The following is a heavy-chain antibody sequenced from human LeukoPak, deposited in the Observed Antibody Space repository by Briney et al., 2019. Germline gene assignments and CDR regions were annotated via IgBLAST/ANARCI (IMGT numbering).Heavy chain of an antibody. CDR1: GGSISPYF. Sequence: PSETLSLTCTVSGGSISPYFWSWIRQPPGKGLEWIGYVSYSGSTNYNSSLQSRVTISVDTSKLQFSLNLSSVTAADTAVYYCAGNYYDSSGTIDYWGQGTLVTVSS. D-gene: IGHD3-22*01. J-gene: IGHJ4*02. CDR2: VSYSGST. CDR3: AGNYYDSSGTIDY. V-gene: IGHV4-59*12.